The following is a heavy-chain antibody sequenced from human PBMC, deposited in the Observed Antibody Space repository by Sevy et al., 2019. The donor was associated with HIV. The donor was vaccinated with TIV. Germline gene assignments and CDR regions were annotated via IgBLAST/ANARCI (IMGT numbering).Heavy chain of an antibody. J-gene: IGHJ4*02. CDR3: TRWKAAQSIFDY. V-gene: IGHV3-49*04. D-gene: IGHD6-13*01. Sequence: GGSLRLSCTASGFTFGDYCMSWVRQAPGKGLEWVAFLKSDVYGGTVDHAASVRGRFVISRDDSKTIAYLQMNDLKTEDTGGYYCTRWKAAQSIFDYWGQGALVTVS. CDR2: LKSDVYGGTV. CDR1: GFTFGDYC.